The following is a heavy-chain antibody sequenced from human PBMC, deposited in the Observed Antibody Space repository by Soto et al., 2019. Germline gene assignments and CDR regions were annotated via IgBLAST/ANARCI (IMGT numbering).Heavy chain of an antibody. V-gene: IGHV1-18*01. CDR1: GYTFTNFG. D-gene: IGHD4-17*01. CDR3: ASGSTVGFLFDY. CDR2: ISAYNGHR. J-gene: IGHJ4*02. Sequence: ASVKVSCKASGYTFTNFGFSWVRQAPGQGLEWMGWISAYNGHRNYAHKVQGRVTMTADTSTSTVYMELRSLTSDDTAVYYCASGSTVGFLFDYWGEGTVGT.